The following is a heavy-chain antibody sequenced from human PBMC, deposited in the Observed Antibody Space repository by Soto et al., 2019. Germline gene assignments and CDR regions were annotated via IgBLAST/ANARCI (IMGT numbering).Heavy chain of an antibody. D-gene: IGHD6-19*01. CDR1: GFISSNYG. J-gene: IGHJ6*03. Sequence: GGSLRLPCATSGFISSNYGMHWVRQAPDKGLEWVAVIWYDGRDKNYADSVKGRLTISRDDSKDTVFLQMNSLTVEDTAVYFCVRSSGWYNYHYYYYMDVWGKGTTVTVSS. CDR2: IWYDGRDK. CDR3: VRSSGWYNYHYYYYMDV. V-gene: IGHV3-33*01.